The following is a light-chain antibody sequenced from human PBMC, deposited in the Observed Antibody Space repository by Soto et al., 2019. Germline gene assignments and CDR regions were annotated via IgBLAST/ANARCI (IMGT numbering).Light chain of an antibody. CDR1: XSVSKY. CDR3: QQSYTTPYT. Sequence: DIQMTXXXXXXXASVGDRVTXTCRASXSVSKYLNWFQHKPGRAPKLLIHTASTLRSGVPSRFSGSGSGTDFTLTISSLQREDFATYYCQQSYTTPYTFGQGTELEIK. CDR2: TAS. J-gene: IGKJ2*01. V-gene: IGKV1-39*01.